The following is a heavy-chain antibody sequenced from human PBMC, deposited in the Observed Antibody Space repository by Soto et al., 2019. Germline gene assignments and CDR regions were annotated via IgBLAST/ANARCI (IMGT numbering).Heavy chain of an antibody. CDR2: INPNSGGT. CDR1: GYTFTGYY. CDR3: ARDISTTGTTRDAFDI. V-gene: IGHV1-2*04. J-gene: IGHJ3*02. D-gene: IGHD1-1*01. Sequence: ASVKVSCKASGYTFTGYYMHWVRQAPGQGLEWMGWINPNSGGTNYAQKFQGWVTMTRDTSISTAYMELSRLRSDDTAVYYCARDISTTGTTRDAFDIWGQGTMVTVS.